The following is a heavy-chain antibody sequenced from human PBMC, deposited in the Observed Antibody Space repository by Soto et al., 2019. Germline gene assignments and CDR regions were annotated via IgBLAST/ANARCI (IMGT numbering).Heavy chain of an antibody. CDR3: ARDLGYYDSSGRRSAFDI. Sequence: EVQLVESGGGLVKPGGSLRLSCAASGFTFSSYSMNWVRQAPGKGLEWVSSISSSSSYIYYAESVKGRFTISRDNAKNSLYLQMNSLRAEDTAVYYCARDLGYYDSSGRRSAFDIWGQGTMVTVSS. D-gene: IGHD3-22*01. CDR1: GFTFSSYS. V-gene: IGHV3-21*01. J-gene: IGHJ3*02. CDR2: ISSSSSYI.